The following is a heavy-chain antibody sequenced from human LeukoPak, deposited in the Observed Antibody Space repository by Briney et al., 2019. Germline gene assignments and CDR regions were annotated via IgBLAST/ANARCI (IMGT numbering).Heavy chain of an antibody. D-gene: IGHD3-3*01. CDR1: GGSMSDYF. J-gene: IGHJ5*02. V-gene: IGHV4-59*01. CDR2: IYYSGTT. Sequence: NPSETLSLTCTVYGGSMSDYFWSWIRQPPGKGLEWIGYIYYSGTTNYNPSLKSRVTMSLDTPSNQFSLKLSSVTAADAAVYYCARGTVYGVATKWFDPWGQGTLVTVSS. CDR3: ARGTVYGVATKWFDP.